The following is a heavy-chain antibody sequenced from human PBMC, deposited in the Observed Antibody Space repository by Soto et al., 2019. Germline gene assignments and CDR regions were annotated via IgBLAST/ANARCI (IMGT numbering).Heavy chain of an antibody. D-gene: IGHD6-19*01. CDR3: ATVFGESNGWYTSYYFDY. Sequence: GASVKVSCKVSGNTLSELYIHWVRQAPGKGLEWMGGFDPEDGETIYAQKFQGRVTMTEDTSTDTAYMELSSLRSEDTAVYYCATVFGESNGWYTSYYFDYWGQGTLVTVSS. CDR2: FDPEDGET. CDR1: GNTLSELY. J-gene: IGHJ4*02. V-gene: IGHV1-24*01.